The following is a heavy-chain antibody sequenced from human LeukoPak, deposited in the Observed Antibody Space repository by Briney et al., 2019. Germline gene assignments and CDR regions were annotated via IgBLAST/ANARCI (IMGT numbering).Heavy chain of an antibody. Sequence: GGSLRLSCAASGFTFSSYAMHWVRQAPGKGLEWVAVISYDGSNKYYADSVKGRFTISRDNSKNTLYLQMNSLRAEDTAVYYCAKDSSSLFDYWGQGTLVTVSS. CDR1: GFTFSSYA. CDR3: AKDSSSLFDY. CDR2: ISYDGSNK. D-gene: IGHD6-13*01. J-gene: IGHJ4*02. V-gene: IGHV3-30-3*01.